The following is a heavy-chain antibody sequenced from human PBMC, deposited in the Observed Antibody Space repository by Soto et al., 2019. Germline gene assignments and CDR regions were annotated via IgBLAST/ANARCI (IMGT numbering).Heavy chain of an antibody. D-gene: IGHD3-16*01. Sequence: QVQLVQSGAEVKKPGSSAKVSCKASGGTFSSYAISWVRQAPGQGLEWMGGIIPIFGTANYAQKFQGRVTITADESTSTAYMELSSLRSEDTAVYYCASTLPVWGTNYYYGMDVWGQGTTVTVSS. V-gene: IGHV1-69*01. CDR2: IIPIFGTA. J-gene: IGHJ6*02. CDR1: GGTFSSYA. CDR3: ASTLPVWGTNYYYGMDV.